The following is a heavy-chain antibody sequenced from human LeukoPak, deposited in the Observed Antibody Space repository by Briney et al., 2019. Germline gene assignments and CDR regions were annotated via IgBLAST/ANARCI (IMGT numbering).Heavy chain of an antibody. CDR2: INVGNGDP. CDR1: GYTFTSYV. Sequence: GASVKVSCKASGYTFTSYVMHWVRRAPGQRLEWMGRINVGNGDPKYSQRFQGRVTIARDTSANTAYMELSSLRSEDTAVYYCARDRGGTGDFDYWGQGTLVTVSS. J-gene: IGHJ4*02. CDR3: ARDRGGTGDFDY. V-gene: IGHV1-3*01. D-gene: IGHD1-1*01.